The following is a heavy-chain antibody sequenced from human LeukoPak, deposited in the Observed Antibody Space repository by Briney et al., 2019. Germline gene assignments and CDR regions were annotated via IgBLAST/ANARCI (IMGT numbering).Heavy chain of an antibody. V-gene: IGHV3-7*01. CDR3: ARGPPYGSRSDYFDY. CDR2: IKKDVGEK. J-gene: IGHJ4*02. D-gene: IGHD3-10*01. Sequence: GSLRLSCAASGLTFSSHWMTWIRQAPGKGLEWVASIKKDVGEKFYVDSVKGRFTISRDNAKNSLYLHMNSLRVEDTAVYYCARGPPYGSRSDYFDYWGQGTLVTVSS. CDR1: GLTFSSHW.